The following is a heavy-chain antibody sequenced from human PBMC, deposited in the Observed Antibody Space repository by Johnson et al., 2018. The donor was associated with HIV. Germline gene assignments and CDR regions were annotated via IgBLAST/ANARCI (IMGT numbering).Heavy chain of an antibody. V-gene: IGHV3-33*01. D-gene: IGHD3-22*01. J-gene: IGHJ3*02. CDR3: ARDRRNYDDSSGYPDFDAFDI. CDR1: GFTFSSYG. CDR2: IWYDGTNR. Sequence: QPGRSLRLSCAASGFTFSSYGMHWVRQAPGKGLEWVAVIWYDGTNRYYGDSVKGRFTISRDNSKNTVYLQMNGLRAEDTAVYHCARDRRNYDDSSGYPDFDAFDIWGQGTMVTVSS.